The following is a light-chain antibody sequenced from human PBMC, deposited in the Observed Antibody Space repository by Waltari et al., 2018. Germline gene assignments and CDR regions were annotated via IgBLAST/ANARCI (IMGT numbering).Light chain of an antibody. CDR3: SSYASTNTVL. CDR2: DVT. Sequence: QSALTQPASVSGSPGQAITISCTGTSSDVGGSNFVSWYQQHPGKVPKVLIYDVTNRPSGVSNRFSGSKSGNTASLTISGLQVEDEADYYCSSYASTNTVLFGGGTKLTVL. J-gene: IGLJ2*01. V-gene: IGLV2-14*03. CDR1: SSDVGGSNF.